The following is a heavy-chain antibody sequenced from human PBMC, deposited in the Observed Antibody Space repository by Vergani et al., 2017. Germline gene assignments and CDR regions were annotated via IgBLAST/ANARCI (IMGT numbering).Heavy chain of an antibody. CDR3: ASTYSGYDYSLDY. Sequence: QVQLQESGPGLVKPSETLSLTCTVSGGSISSSSYYWGWIRQPPGKGLEWIGSIYYSGSTYYNPSLKSRVTISVDTSKNQFSLKLSSVTAADTAVYYCASTYSGYDYSLDYWGQGTLVTVSS. J-gene: IGHJ4*02. CDR2: IYYSGST. V-gene: IGHV4-39*01. D-gene: IGHD5-12*01. CDR1: GGSISSSSYY.